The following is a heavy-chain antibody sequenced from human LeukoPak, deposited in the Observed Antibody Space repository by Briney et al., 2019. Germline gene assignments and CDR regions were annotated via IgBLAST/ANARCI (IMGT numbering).Heavy chain of an antibody. CDR3: ARALTTLTYEGY. Sequence: PGGSLRLSCAASGFTFSSYSTNWVRQAPGKGLEWVSHITASGTAMFYVDSVKGRFTISRDNAKNSLYLQMNSLRDEDTAVYYCARALTTLTYEGYWGQGTLVTVSS. CDR2: ITASGTAM. V-gene: IGHV3-48*02. D-gene: IGHD1-1*01. J-gene: IGHJ4*02. CDR1: GFTFSSYS.